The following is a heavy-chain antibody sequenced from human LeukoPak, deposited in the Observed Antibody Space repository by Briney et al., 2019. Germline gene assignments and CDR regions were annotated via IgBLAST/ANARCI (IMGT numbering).Heavy chain of an antibody. V-gene: IGHV3-30*18. Sequence: GGSLRLSCAAPGFTFSSYGMHWVRQAPGKGLEWVAVISYDGSNKYYADSVKGRFTISRDNSKNTLYLQMNSLRAEDTAVYYCAKDLDIVVVPAAISLDYWGQGTVVTVSS. CDR2: ISYDGSNK. CDR1: GFTFSSYG. D-gene: IGHD2-2*03. CDR3: AKDLDIVVVPAAISLDY. J-gene: IGHJ4*02.